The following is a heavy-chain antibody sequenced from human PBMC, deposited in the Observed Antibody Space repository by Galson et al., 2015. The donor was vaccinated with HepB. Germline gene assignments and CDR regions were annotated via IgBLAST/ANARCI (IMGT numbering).Heavy chain of an antibody. CDR1: GYTFANYW. J-gene: IGHJ6*02. V-gene: IGHV5-51*01. CDR3: VKHLQAQYFFHGMDV. CDR2: IYPGDSET. D-gene: IGHD2/OR15-2a*01. Sequence: QSGAEVKKPGESLKISCKGSGYTFANYWISWVRQMPGKGLEWMGIIYPGDSETRYSPSFQGQVTISVDKSISTAYLQWRSLKASDTAMYYCVKHLQAQYFFHGMDVWGQGTTVTVSS.